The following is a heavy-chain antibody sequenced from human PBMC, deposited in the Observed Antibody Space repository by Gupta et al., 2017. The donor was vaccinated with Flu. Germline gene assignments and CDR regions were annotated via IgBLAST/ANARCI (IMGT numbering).Heavy chain of an antibody. Sequence: EVQLVESGGGLVQPGGSLRLSCAASGFTVRSNDMSWVRQAPGKGLQWVSVIYSGGRTYYADSVKGRVTISRDNSENTLYLQMNSLRADDTAGYYCARDTIYYGMDVWGQGTTVTVFS. J-gene: IGHJ6*02. V-gene: IGHV3-66*02. CDR2: IYSGGRT. D-gene: IGHD3-10*01. CDR1: GFTVRSND. CDR3: ARDTIYYGMDV.